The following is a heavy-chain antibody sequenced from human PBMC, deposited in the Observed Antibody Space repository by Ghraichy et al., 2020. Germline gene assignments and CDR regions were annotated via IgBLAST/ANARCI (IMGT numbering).Heavy chain of an antibody. J-gene: IGHJ4*02. V-gene: IGHV3-33*01. CDR1: GFTFGSHG. CDR3: ARALYGDGPRAPLDY. Sequence: GESLNISCAASGFTFGSHGMHWVRQAPGKGLEWVAVIWYDGSNKYYADSVKGRFTISRDNSKNTLYLQINSLRAEDTAVYYCARALYGDGPRAPLDYWGQGTLVTVSS. CDR2: IWYDGSNK. D-gene: IGHD4-17*01.